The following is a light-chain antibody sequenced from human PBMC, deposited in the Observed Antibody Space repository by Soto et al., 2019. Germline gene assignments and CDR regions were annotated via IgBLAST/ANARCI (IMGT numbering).Light chain of an antibody. CDR1: QYISSW. CDR3: QQYNSQRT. J-gene: IGKJ1*01. CDR2: KAS. V-gene: IGKV1-5*03. Sequence: DIQMTQSPSTLSASVGDRVTITCRASQYISSWLAWYQQKPGKAPKLLIYKASSLESGVPSRFSGSGSGTEFTLTIRSLQPDDFATYYCQQYNSQRTFGQGTKVESK.